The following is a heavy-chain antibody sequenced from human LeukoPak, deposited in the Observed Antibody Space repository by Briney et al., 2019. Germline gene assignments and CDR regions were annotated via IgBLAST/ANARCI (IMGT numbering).Heavy chain of an antibody. J-gene: IGHJ5*02. D-gene: IGHD2-2*01. CDR3: ARGIGSIVVVPAANRGNWFDP. CDR1: GFTFSDYA. Sequence: GGSLRLSCAASGFTFSDYAMSWVRQAPGKGLEWVSSISSSSSYIYYADSVKGRFTISRDNAKNSLYLQMNSLRAEDTAVYYCARGIGSIVVVPAANRGNWFDPWGQGTLVTVSS. V-gene: IGHV3-21*01. CDR2: ISSSSSYI.